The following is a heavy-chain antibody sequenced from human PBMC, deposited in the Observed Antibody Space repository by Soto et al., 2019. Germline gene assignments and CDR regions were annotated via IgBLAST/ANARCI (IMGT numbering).Heavy chain of an antibody. J-gene: IGHJ6*02. CDR2: IYYSGST. CDR3: ARVVTMVRGVRLYYYYGMDV. CDR1: GGSISSGDYY. D-gene: IGHD3-10*01. V-gene: IGHV4-30-4*01. Sequence: SETLSLTCTVSGGSISSGDYYWSWIRQPPGKGLEWIGYIYYSGSTYYNPSLQSRVTISVDTSKNQFSLKLSSVTAADTAVYYCARVVTMVRGVRLYYYYGMDVWGQGTTVTVSS.